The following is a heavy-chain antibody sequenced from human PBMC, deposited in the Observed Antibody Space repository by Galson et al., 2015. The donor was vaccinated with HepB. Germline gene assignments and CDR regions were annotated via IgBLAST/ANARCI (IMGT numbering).Heavy chain of an antibody. CDR1: GYSFTSSA. Sequence: SVKVSCKASGYSFTSSAIHWVRQAPGQGLEWMGWVNPGNGKTKYSQKFQGRISITRDTSATTAYMELSSLRSEDTAVYYCARERGGFYYLDYWGQGTLVTVSS. V-gene: IGHV1-3*01. D-gene: IGHD3-22*01. J-gene: IGHJ4*02. CDR2: VNPGNGKT. CDR3: ARERGGFYYLDY.